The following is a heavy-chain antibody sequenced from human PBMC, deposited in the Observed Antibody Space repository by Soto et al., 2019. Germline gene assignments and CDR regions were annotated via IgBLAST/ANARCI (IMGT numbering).Heavy chain of an antibody. CDR3: ARRSALWSKGDYYFDY. CDR1: GFTVSSNY. Sequence: GGSLRLSCAASGFTVSSNYMSWVRQAPGKGLEWVSAIYSGGSTYYADSVKGRFTISRDNSKNTLYLQMNSLRAEDTAVYYCARRSALWSKGDYYFDYWGQGTLVTVSS. J-gene: IGHJ4*02. V-gene: IGHV3-53*01. CDR2: IYSGGST. D-gene: IGHD2-21*01.